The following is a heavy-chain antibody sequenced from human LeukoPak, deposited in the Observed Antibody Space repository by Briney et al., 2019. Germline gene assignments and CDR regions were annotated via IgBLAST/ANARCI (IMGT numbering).Heavy chain of an antibody. J-gene: IGHJ5*02. V-gene: IGHV1-18*01. CDR3: ARGHYGDYGVYWFDP. CDR1: GYTFTSYG. CDR2: ISVYNGNT. D-gene: IGHD4-17*01. Sequence: GASGKVSCKASGYTFTSYGISWVRQPPGPGLEWMGWISVYNGNTNYAQKLQGRVTMTTDTSTSTAYMELRSLRSDDTAVYHCARGHYGDYGVYWFDPWGQGTLVTVSS.